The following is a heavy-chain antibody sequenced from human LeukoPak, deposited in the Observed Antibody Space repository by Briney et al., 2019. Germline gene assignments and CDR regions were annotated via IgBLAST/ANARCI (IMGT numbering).Heavy chain of an antibody. CDR2: ISSSGSTI. Sequence: GGSLRLSCAASGFTFSSYEMNWVRQAPGKGLEWVSYISSSGSTIYYADSVKGRFTISRDNAKNSLYLQMNSLRAKDTAVYYCARVYGDSIDYWGQGTLVTVSS. J-gene: IGHJ4*02. CDR3: ARVYGDSIDY. CDR1: GFTFSSYE. D-gene: IGHD4-17*01. V-gene: IGHV3-48*03.